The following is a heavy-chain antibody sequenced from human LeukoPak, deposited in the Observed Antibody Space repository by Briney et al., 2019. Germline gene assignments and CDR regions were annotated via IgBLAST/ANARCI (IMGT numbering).Heavy chain of an antibody. J-gene: IGHJ6*02. CDR1: GFTFSSYA. CDR2: ISGSGGST. CDR3: AKDDSALYYYYGMDV. D-gene: IGHD4-11*01. Sequence: GGSLRLSCAASGFTFSSYAMSWVRQAPGKGLEWVSAISGSGGSTYYADSVKGRFTISRDNSKNTLYLQMNSLRAEDTAVYYCAKDDSALYYYYGMDVWGQGTTVTVSS. V-gene: IGHV3-23*01.